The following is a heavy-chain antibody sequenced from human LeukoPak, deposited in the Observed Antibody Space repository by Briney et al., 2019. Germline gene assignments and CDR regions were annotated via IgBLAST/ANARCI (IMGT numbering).Heavy chain of an antibody. Sequence: GGSLRLSCAASGFTFSSYAMSWVRQAPGKGLEWVSSISGSGGSTYYADSVKGRFTISRDNSKNTLYLQMNSLRAEDTAVYYCAKVGPSGSSYYDFWSANYWGQGTLVTVSS. CDR2: ISGSGGST. D-gene: IGHD3-3*01. CDR3: AKVGPSGSSYYDFWSANY. V-gene: IGHV3-23*01. J-gene: IGHJ4*02. CDR1: GFTFSSYA.